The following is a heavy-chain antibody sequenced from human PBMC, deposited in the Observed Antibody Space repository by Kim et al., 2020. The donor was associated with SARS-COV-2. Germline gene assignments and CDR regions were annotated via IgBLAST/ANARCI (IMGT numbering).Heavy chain of an antibody. CDR2: FTYRGNT. CDR1: GASIDSLTDY. CDR3: GRRKLPGATRP. J-gene: IGHJ4*02. D-gene: IGHD1-26*01. Sequence: SETLSLTCPVSGASIDSLTDYWGWNRQPPGKGREWIGSFTYRGNTYYSPSLKSRVTISADTSKNHFSLILSSATAADMATYDCGRRKLPGATRPWGLGT. V-gene: IGHV4-39*02.